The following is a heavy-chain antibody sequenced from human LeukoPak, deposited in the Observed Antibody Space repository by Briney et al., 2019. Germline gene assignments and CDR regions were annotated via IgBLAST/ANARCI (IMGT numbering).Heavy chain of an antibody. V-gene: IGHV4-34*01. CDR1: GGSFRGYY. CDR3: ARDVLGPYNFVL. CDR2: IHYTGAA. D-gene: IGHD7-27*01. J-gene: IGHJ2*01. Sequence: SETPSLTCAVYGGSFRGYYWSWIRQPPGKGLEWIGEIHYTGAANYKPSLKSRVTISGDPSKNQVSLRVSSVTAADTAVYHCARDVLGPYNFVLGGRGTGVTVS.